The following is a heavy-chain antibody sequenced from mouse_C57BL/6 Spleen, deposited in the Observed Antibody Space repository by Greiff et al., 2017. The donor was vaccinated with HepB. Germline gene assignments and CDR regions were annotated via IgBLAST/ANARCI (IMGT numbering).Heavy chain of an antibody. Sequence: VQVVESGAELVRPGASVTLSCKASGYTFTDYEMHWVKQTPVHGLEWIGAIDPETGGTAYNQKFKGKAILTADKSSSTAYMELRSLTSEDSAVYYCTRWNYELRRYFDVWGTGTTVTVSS. CDR3: TRWNYELRRYFDV. CDR1: GYTFTDYE. J-gene: IGHJ1*03. V-gene: IGHV1-15*01. CDR2: IDPETGGT. D-gene: IGHD1-1*01.